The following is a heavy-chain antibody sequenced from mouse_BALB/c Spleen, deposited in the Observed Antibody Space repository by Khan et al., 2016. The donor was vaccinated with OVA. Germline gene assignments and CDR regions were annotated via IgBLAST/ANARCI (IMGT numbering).Heavy chain of an antibody. J-gene: IGHJ3*01. CDR2: IWRGGST. D-gene: IGHD2-4*01. Sequence: QVQLQQSGPGLVQPSQSLSITCTVSGFSLTTYGVHWVRQSPGKGLEWMGVIWRGGSTAYNAALLSSLSIITDSSKSHVFFKMNSLQVNDTAIYYCARNYDYDEGLAYWGQGTLVTVSA. CDR1: GFSLTTYG. V-gene: IGHV2-2*02. CDR3: ARNYDYDEGLAY.